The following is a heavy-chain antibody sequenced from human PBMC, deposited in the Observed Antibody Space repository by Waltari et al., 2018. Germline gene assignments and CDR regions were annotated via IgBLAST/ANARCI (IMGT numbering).Heavy chain of an antibody. CDR1: GYTFTSSD. CDR2: RNPNSGNT. J-gene: IGHJ4*01. CDR3: ATEVPLGVATGY. D-gene: IGHD3-16*01. Sequence: QVQLVQSGAEVKKPGASVKVSCKASGYTFTSSDINWVRQATGQGLEWMGWRNPNSGNTGDAQKFHSRVTITAYTSTDTAYMDLSSLRSEDTAVYYCATEVPLGVATGYWGHGTLVIVSS. V-gene: IGHV1-8*02.